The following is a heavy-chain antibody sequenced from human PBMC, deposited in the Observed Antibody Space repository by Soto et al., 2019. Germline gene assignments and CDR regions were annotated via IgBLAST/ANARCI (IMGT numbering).Heavy chain of an antibody. Sequence: PGASLVLSCVSSGYRFSEYAMAWIRQAPGKGLEWVPGVTSSAIATYYDDSVKGRFTISRNNSLNILYVQMDHLGADDTAVYSCAKSHDSRAYYPSIDSWGQGTQVTVSS. CDR3: AKSHDSRAYYPSIDS. V-gene: IGHV3-23*01. D-gene: IGHD3-10*01. J-gene: IGHJ4*02. CDR2: VTSSAIAT. CDR1: GYRFSEYA.